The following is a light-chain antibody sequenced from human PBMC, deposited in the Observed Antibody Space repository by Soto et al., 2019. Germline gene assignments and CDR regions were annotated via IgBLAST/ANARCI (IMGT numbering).Light chain of an antibody. CDR2: SAS. CDR1: QSISTF. V-gene: IGKV1-39*01. J-gene: IGKJ2*02. CDR3: QQSYSIPCT. Sequence: DIQMTQSPSSLSASVGDRVTISCRASQSISTFLNWYQQKPGKAPKLLIYSASSLQSGVPSRFSGSGSGTDFTLTISSLQPEDFATYYCQQSYSIPCTFGQGTKVDIK.